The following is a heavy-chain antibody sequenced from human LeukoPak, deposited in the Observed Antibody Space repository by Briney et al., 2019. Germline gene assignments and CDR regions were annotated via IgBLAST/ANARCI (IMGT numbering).Heavy chain of an antibody. CDR1: GGSISSYY. CDR2: IYYSGST. D-gene: IGHD3-10*01. Sequence: SETLSLTCTVSGGSISSYYWSWIRQPPGKGLEWIGYIYYSGSTNYNPSLKSRVTISVDTSKNQFSLKLSSVTAADTAVYYCAGEYLEYGSGNDYFDYWGQGTLVTVSS. CDR3: AGEYLEYGSGNDYFDY. J-gene: IGHJ4*02. V-gene: IGHV4-59*12.